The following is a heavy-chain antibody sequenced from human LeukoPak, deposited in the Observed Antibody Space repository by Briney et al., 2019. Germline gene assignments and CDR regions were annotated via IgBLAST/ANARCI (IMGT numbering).Heavy chain of an antibody. CDR1: GGSFSSEA. V-gene: IGHV1-69*05. Sequence: SVKVSCKAFGGSFSSEAISWVRQAPGKGLEGMGGIIPGFGTAYYAQNVQGRVTVTTDESNSTPYMEVSSLRSEDTAVYYWGRKAGDIGCGSCYSIDYWGQGTLVTVSS. D-gene: IGHD2-15*01. CDR3: GRKAGDIGCGSCYSIDY. J-gene: IGHJ4*02. CDR2: IIPGFGTA.